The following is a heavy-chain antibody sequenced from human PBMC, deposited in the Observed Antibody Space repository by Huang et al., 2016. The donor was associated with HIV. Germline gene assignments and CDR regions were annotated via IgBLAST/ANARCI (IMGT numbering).Heavy chain of an antibody. D-gene: IGHD3-10*01. V-gene: IGHV4-39*01. CDR1: GGSIRSDNYY. CDR3: ARLPGSITMIRGVITDPY. Sequence: QLQLQESGPGLVKPSETLSLTCTVSGGSIRSDNYYWGWIRQPPGKGLEWIGSIYYSGSTYYNPSLKSRVTITVDTSKNQFSLKMRSVTAADMAVYYCARLPGSITMIRGVITDPYWGQGTLVTVSS. CDR2: IYYSGST. J-gene: IGHJ4*02.